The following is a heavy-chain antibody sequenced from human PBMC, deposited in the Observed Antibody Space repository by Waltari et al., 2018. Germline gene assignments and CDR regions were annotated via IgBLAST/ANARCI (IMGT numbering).Heavy chain of an antibody. D-gene: IGHD2-2*01. J-gene: IGHJ4*02. Sequence: QLQLQESGPGLVKPSETLSLTCTVSGGSISSSSYYWGWVRQPPGKGLEWIGSIYYSGSTDYNPSLRSRFTISVDTAKNQFSLRVSSVTAADTAVFYCARMVRGYCSSTSCHTDHWGQGTLVTVSS. CDR1: GGSISSSSYY. CDR2: IYYSGST. CDR3: ARMVRGYCSSTSCHTDH. V-gene: IGHV4-39*07.